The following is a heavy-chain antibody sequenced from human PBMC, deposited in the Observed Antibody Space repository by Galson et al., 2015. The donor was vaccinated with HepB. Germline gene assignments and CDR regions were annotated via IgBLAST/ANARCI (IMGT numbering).Heavy chain of an antibody. D-gene: IGHD4-11*01. J-gene: IGHJ4*02. Sequence: SLRVSCAASGLTFSDYWMFWVRQAPGKGLEWVAHINQDGSQKDYVDSVKGRFTISRDNARNSLFFQMNSLRAEDTALFYCVTTTRPYAHDYWGRGSLVAVSS. CDR1: GLTFSDYW. V-gene: IGHV3-7*01. CDR2: INQDGSQK. CDR3: VTTTRPYAHDY.